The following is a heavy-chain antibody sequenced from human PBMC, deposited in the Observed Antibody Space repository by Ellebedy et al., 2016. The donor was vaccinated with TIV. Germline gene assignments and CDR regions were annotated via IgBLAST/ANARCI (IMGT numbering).Heavy chain of an antibody. Sequence: ASVKVSCKASGYTFTSYGISWVRQAPGQGLEWMGWISAYNGNTNYVQKLQGRVTMTTDTSTSTAYMGLRSLRSDDTAVYYCARVSGEAAGGWGSDFDYWGQGTLVTVSS. CDR2: ISAYNGNT. J-gene: IGHJ4*02. CDR3: ARVSGEAAGGWGSDFDY. D-gene: IGHD6-13*01. CDR1: GYTFTSYG. V-gene: IGHV1-18*01.